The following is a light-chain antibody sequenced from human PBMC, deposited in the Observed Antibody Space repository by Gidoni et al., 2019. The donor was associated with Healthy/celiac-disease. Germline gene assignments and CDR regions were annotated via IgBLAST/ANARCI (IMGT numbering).Light chain of an antibody. CDR1: QGISNY. V-gene: IGKV1-27*01. Sequence: DIPMTQPPSSLYASVGDRVTITCRASQGISNYLAWYQQKPGKVPKLLIYAASTLQSGVPSRFSGSGSGTDFTLTISSLQPEDVATDYCQKYNSAPRTFGQGTKVEIK. J-gene: IGKJ1*01. CDR3: QKYNSAPRT. CDR2: AAS.